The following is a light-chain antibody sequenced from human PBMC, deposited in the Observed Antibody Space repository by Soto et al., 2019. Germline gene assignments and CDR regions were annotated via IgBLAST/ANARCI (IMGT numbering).Light chain of an antibody. J-gene: IGKJ1*01. CDR3: QQYNDWPRT. Sequence: EIVMTQSPATLSVSPGERATLSCRASQSIGSNLAWYQQKPGQAPRLLIYYASTRATGIPVKFSGSGSGTEFSLTISSLQSVDSAVYYCQQYNDWPRTFGQGTKVEIK. CDR1: QSIGSN. V-gene: IGKV3-15*01. CDR2: YAS.